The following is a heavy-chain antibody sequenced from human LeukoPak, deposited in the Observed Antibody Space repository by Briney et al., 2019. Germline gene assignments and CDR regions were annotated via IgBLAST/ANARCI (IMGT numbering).Heavy chain of an antibody. Sequence: GGSLRLSCAASGFIFSTYSMNWVRQAPGKGLEWVSSINSISSYIYYADSVKGRFTISRDNAKNSLYLQMNSLRAEDTAVYYCAKEFSGGFYYFDYWGQGTLVTVSS. CDR1: GFIFSTYS. D-gene: IGHD6-19*01. CDR2: INSISSYI. J-gene: IGHJ4*02. V-gene: IGHV3-21*04. CDR3: AKEFSGGFYYFDY.